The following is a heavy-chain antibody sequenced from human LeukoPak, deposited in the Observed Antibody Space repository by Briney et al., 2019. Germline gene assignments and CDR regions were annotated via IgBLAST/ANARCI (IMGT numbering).Heavy chain of an antibody. CDR2: ISSDGNNK. D-gene: IGHD3-9*01. J-gene: IGHJ4*02. V-gene: IGHV3-30*18. CDR3: AKDSAGDWDYFDY. Sequence: GGSLRLSCAASGFTFSSYGMHWVRQAPGKGLEWVAVISSDGNNKYYADSVKGRFTISRDDSKNTLYLQMNSLRVEDTAVYYCAKDSAGDWDYFDYLGQGTLVTVSS. CDR1: GFTFSSYG.